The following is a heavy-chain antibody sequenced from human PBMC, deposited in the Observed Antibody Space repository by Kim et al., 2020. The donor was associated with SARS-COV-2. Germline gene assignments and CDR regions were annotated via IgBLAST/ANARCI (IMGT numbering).Heavy chain of an antibody. CDR2: ISYDGSNK. Sequence: GGSLRLSCAASGFTFSSYAMHWVRQAPGKGLEWVAVISYDGSNKYYADSVKGRFTISRDNSKNTLYLQMNSLRAEDTAVYYCARDQDSSGYDPYGMDVWGQGTTVTVSS. J-gene: IGHJ6*02. D-gene: IGHD3-22*01. CDR3: ARDQDSSGYDPYGMDV. CDR1: GFTFSSYA. V-gene: IGHV3-30*04.